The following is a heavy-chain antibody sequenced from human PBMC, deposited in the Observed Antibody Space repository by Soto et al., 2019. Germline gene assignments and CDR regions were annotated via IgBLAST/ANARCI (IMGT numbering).Heavy chain of an antibody. D-gene: IGHD2-2*01. CDR3: AKDIVVVTADFYYYYGMDV. CDR1: GYSFTSYG. CDR2: ISAYNGNT. V-gene: IGHV1-18*01. Sequence: XSVKVACKASGYSFTSYGIIWVRQAPGQGLEWVGWISAYNGNTNYAQKLQCRVTMTTDTSTSTAYMELRSLRSDDTAVYYCAKDIVVVTADFYYYYGMDVWGQGTTVTVSS. J-gene: IGHJ6*02.